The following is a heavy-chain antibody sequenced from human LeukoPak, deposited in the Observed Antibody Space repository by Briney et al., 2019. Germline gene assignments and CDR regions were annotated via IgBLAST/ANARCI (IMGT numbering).Heavy chain of an antibody. CDR3: ASDYGDYEGDAFDI. CDR1: GGSISSYY. Sequence: SETLSLTCTVSGGSISSYYWSWLRQPPGKGLGGMGYIYYSGSTNYNPSLNSRVTISVDTSKNQFSLKLSSVTAADTAVYYCASDYGDYEGDAFDIWGQGTMVTVSS. J-gene: IGHJ3*02. V-gene: IGHV4-59*01. D-gene: IGHD4-17*01. CDR2: IYYSGST.